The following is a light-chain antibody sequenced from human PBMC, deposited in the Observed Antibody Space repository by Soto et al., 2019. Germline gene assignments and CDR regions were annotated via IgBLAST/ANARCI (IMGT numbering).Light chain of an antibody. CDR1: QSVSSNY. CDR2: GAS. J-gene: IGKJ1*01. CDR3: QQSGSSPWT. V-gene: IGKV3-20*01. Sequence: EIVLTQSPGTLSLSAEDRATLSCRASQSVSSNYLAWYQQKPGQTPRLLIYGASSRATGIPDRFSGSGSGTDFTLTISRLEPEDFAVYYCQQSGSSPWTFGQGTKVEIK.